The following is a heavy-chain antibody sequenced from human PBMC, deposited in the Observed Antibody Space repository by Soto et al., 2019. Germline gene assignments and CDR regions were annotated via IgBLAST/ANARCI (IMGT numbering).Heavy chain of an antibody. CDR1: GGSISSSSYY. Sequence: SETLSLTCTVSGGSISSSSYYWSWIRQHPGKGLEWIGYIYYSGSTYYNPSLKSRVTISVDTSKNQFSLKLSSVTAADTAVYYCARVCGGDCHYGMDVWGQGTTVTVSS. CDR2: IYYSGST. J-gene: IGHJ6*02. V-gene: IGHV4-31*03. D-gene: IGHD2-21*02. CDR3: ARVCGGDCHYGMDV.